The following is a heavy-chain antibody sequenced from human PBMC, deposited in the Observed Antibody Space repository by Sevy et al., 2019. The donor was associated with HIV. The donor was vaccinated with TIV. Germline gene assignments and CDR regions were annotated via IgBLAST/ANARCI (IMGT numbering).Heavy chain of an antibody. Sequence: GGSLRLSCAASGFTFTSAWMSWVRQAPGKGLEWVGRIKSKTDGGATDYAAPVKGRFTISREDSKNTLYLQMNSLKTEDTAVYYCITDPGYSGYDEEVINYYYYGMDVWGQGTTVTVSS. V-gene: IGHV3-15*01. J-gene: IGHJ6*02. CDR2: IKSKTDGGAT. CDR3: ITDPGYSGYDEEVINYYYYGMDV. D-gene: IGHD5-12*01. CDR1: GFTFTSAW.